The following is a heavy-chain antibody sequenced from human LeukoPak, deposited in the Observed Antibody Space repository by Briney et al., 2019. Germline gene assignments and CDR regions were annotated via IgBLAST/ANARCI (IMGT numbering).Heavy chain of an antibody. J-gene: IGHJ4*02. D-gene: IGHD6-13*01. CDR2: ISSSGSTI. CDR3: ASTIEIAAAGTGSFDY. CDR1: GFTFSSYE. V-gene: IGHV3-48*03. Sequence: PGGSLRLSCAASGFTFSSYEMNWVRQAPGKGLEWVSYISSSGSTIYYADSVQCRFTISRDNAKNSLYLQMNSLRAEDTAVYYCASTIEIAAAGTGSFDYWGQGTLVTVS.